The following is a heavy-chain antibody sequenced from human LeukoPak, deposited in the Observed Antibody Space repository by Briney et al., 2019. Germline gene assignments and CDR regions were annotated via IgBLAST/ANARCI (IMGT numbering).Heavy chain of an antibody. D-gene: IGHD1-14*01. J-gene: IGHJ5*02. V-gene: IGHV3-21*01. CDR3: TKSRTYRDWFDP. CDR1: GFTFDTYS. CDR2: ISSRSSFI. Sequence: PGGSLRLSCAASGFTFDTYSMNWVRQAPGEGLERVSSISSRSSFIYYADSVKGRFTISRDNAKNSLYLQMNGLRAEDTAVYYCTKSRTYRDWFDPWGQGTLVTVSS.